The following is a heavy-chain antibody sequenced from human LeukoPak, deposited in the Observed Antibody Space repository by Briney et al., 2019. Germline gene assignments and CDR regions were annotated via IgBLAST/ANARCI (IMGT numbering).Heavy chain of an antibody. CDR3: ARVAYYDSSGYYVDDPYYFDY. Sequence: SETLSLTCTVSGGSMSPYHWGWIRQPPGKGLEWTGYIYYSGSTNYNPSLKSRVTISVDTSKNQFSLKLSSVTAADTAVYYCARVAYYDSSGYYVDDPYYFDYWGQGTLVTVSS. V-gene: IGHV4-59*12. CDR2: IYYSGST. J-gene: IGHJ4*02. D-gene: IGHD3-22*01. CDR1: GGSMSPYH.